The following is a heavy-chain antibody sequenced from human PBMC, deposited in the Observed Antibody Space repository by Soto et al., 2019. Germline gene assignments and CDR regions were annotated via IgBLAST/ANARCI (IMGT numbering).Heavy chain of an antibody. D-gene: IGHD5-18*01. CDR3: ARVDTYDYYYSMDV. V-gene: IGHV3-53*02. Sequence: VQLVETGGGLIQPGGSLSLSCAASGLAVTSNYMSWVRQAPGKGLEWVSIVYSSGTTYYADSVKGRFTFSRDKSKNTIYLQMRNLRAEDTAVYYCARVDTYDYYYSMDVWGQGTTVTVSS. CDR1: GLAVTSNY. CDR2: VYSSGTT. J-gene: IGHJ6*02.